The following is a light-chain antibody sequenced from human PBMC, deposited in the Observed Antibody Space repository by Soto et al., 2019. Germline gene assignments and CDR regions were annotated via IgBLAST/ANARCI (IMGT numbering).Light chain of an antibody. J-gene: IGLJ1*01. CDR2: AVN. V-gene: IGLV2-8*01. Sequence: QSVLTQPPSASGSPGPSVTISCTGTSSDVGGYKYVSWYQQHPGKAPKLMLYAVNKRPSGVPDRFSGSKSGNTASLTVSGLQAEDEADYYCSSSAGSNNLDVFGTGTKVTVL. CDR1: SSDVGGYKY. CDR3: SSSAGSNNLDV.